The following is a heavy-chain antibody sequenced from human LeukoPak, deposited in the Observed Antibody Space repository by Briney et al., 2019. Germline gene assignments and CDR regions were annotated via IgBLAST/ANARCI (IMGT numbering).Heavy chain of an antibody. CDR1: GFTFGSHA. CDR2: ISRNSLYM. D-gene: IGHD3-3*01. V-gene: IGHV3-21*06. J-gene: IGHJ4*02. CDR3: ARDKVGHDFWSGYSDF. Sequence: GGSLRLSCVASGFTFGSHAMNWVRQAPGKGPEWVSSISRNSLYMYYADSLKGRFTISRDNAKNSLYLQMDSLRAEDTAVYYCARDKVGHDFWSGYSDFWGQGTLVTVSS.